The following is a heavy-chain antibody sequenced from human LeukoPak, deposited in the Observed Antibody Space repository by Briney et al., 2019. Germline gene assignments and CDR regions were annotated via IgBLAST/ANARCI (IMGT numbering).Heavy chain of an antibody. CDR3: ARAKSTGYYYMDV. V-gene: IGHV4-31*03. D-gene: IGHD7-27*01. Sequence: SETLSLTCTVSGGSISSGGYYWSWIRQHPGKGLEWIGYIYYSGSTYYNPSLKSRVTTSVDTSKNQFSLKLSSVTAADTAVYYCARAKSTGYYYMDVWGKGTTVTVSS. J-gene: IGHJ6*03. CDR2: IYYSGST. CDR1: GGSISSGGYY.